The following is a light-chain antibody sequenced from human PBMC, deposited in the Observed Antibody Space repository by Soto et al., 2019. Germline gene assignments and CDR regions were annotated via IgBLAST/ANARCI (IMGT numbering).Light chain of an antibody. V-gene: IGLV1-44*01. CDR2: DNH. CDR1: SSNIGINT. CDR3: AAWDVSLKGFV. J-gene: IGLJ1*01. Sequence: QSVLTQQPSASGTPGQRVTFSCSGSSSNIGINTVNWYQQLPGTAPQLLISDNHRRPSGVPDRFSGSKSGTSASLAISGLQPEDEATYFCAAWDVSLKGFVFGTGTKVTVL.